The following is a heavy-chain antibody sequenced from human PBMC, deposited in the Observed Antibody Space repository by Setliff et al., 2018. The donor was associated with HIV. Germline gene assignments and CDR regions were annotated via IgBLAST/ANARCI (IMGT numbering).Heavy chain of an antibody. J-gene: IGHJ6*02. D-gene: IGHD5-12*01. CDR3: ARGDGYRGNDAYYDSGMDV. CDR1: GAPISSYY. CDR2: IYNSGYT. Sequence: ETLSLTCKVSGAPISSYYWNWIRQPPGKGLEWIGYIYNSGYTNYKPSLKSRVTISLDTSKNQFSLNLRSVTAADTVVYYCARGDGYRGNDAYYDSGMDVWGQGITVTV. V-gene: IGHV4-59*01.